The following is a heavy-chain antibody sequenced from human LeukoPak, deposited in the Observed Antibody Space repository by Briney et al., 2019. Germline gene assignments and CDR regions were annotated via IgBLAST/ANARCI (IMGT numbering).Heavy chain of an antibody. J-gene: IGHJ4*02. V-gene: IGHV3-48*04. Sequence: GGSLRLSCAASGFTFSSYSMNWVRQAPGKGLEWVSYISSSSSTIYYADSVKGRFTISRDNAKNSLYLQMNSLRAEDTAVYYCARGPYSGGVDGSGAIDYWGQGTLVTVSS. D-gene: IGHD3-10*01. CDR1: GFTFSSYS. CDR3: ARGPYSGGVDGSGAIDY. CDR2: ISSSSSTI.